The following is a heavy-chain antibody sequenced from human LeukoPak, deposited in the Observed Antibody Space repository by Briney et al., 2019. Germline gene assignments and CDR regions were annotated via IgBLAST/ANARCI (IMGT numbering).Heavy chain of an antibody. V-gene: IGHV3-7*01. CDR2: IKQDGSEK. CDR3: ARSYGGQWLVHYFDY. CDR1: GFTFRSHW. J-gene: IGHJ4*02. D-gene: IGHD6-19*01. Sequence: GGSLRLSCAASGFTFRSHWMSWVRQAPGKGLEWVASIKQDGSEKYFVDSVKGRFTISRDNAKNSLYLQMNSLRAEDTAVYYCARSYGGQWLVHYFDYWGQGTLVTVSS.